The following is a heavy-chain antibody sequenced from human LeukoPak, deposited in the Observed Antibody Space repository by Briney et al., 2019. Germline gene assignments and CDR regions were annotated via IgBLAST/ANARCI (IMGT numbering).Heavy chain of an antibody. V-gene: IGHV3-21*01. CDR3: AREGLSSSWPYYYYYGMDV. CDR1: GFTFSSYA. Sequence: GGSLRLSCAASGFTFSSYAMNWVRQAPGKGLEWVSSIDSSSSYIYYADSVKGRFTISRANAKNTLYLQMNSLRAEDTAVYYCAREGLSSSWPYYYYYGMDVWGQGTTVTVSS. CDR2: IDSSSSYI. D-gene: IGHD6-13*01. J-gene: IGHJ6*02.